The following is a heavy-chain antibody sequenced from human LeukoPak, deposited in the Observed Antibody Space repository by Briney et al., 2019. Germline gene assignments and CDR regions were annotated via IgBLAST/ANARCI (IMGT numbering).Heavy chain of an antibody. CDR3: AKEKAWVKCLDY. CDR2: ISGSGGST. V-gene: IGHV3-23*01. CDR1: GFTFSSYA. Sequence: PGGSLRLSCAASGFTFSSYAMSWVRQAPGKGLGWVSAISGSGGSTNYADSVKGRFTISRENSKNTLYLQMNSPRAEDTAVYYCAKEKAWVKCLDYWGQGTLVTVSS. D-gene: IGHD5/OR15-5a*01. J-gene: IGHJ4*02.